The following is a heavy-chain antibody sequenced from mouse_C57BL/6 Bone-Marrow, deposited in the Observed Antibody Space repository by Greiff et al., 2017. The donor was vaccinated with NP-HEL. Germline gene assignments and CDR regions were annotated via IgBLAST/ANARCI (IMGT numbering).Heavy chain of an antibody. CDR1: GYTFTDYY. CDR3: ARIQYYGSSYYAMDY. J-gene: IGHJ4*01. V-gene: IGHV1-75*01. CDR2: IFPGSGST. D-gene: IGHD1-1*01. Sequence: LVESGPELVKPGASVKISCKASGYTFTDYYINWVKQRPGQGLEWIGWIFPGSGSTYYNEKFKGKATLTVDKSSSTAYMLLSSLTSEDSAVYFCARIQYYGSSYYAMDYWGQGPSVTVSS.